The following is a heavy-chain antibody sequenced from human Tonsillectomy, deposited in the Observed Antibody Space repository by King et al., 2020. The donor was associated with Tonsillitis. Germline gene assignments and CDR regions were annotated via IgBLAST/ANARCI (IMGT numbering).Heavy chain of an antibody. CDR1: GFTFSRNA. CDR2: ISGSGDST. CDR3: AKVGICWSTSCYHFDY. J-gene: IGHJ4*02. Sequence: EVQLVESGGGLVQPGGSLRLSCAASGFTFSRNAMSWVRQAPGKGLEWVSAISGSGDSTYYADSVKGRFTISRDNSKNTLYLQMSSLRAEDTAIYYCAKVGICWSTSCYHFDYWGQGTLVTVSS. D-gene: IGHD2-2*01. V-gene: IGHV3-23*04.